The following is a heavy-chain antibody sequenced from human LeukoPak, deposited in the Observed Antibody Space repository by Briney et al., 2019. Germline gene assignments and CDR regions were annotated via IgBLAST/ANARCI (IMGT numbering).Heavy chain of an antibody. CDR3: AKLRPYGTTWYGGVVN. Sequence: GGSLRLSCAASGFTLNSYVMTWVRQAPGKGLDWVSAIGTGGDTHYADSVKGRFTVSRDSSKSTLYLHMDSLRADDTAVYYCAKLRPYGTTWYGGVVNWGQGTLVTVSS. J-gene: IGHJ4*02. D-gene: IGHD6-13*01. CDR2: IGTGGDT. V-gene: IGHV3-23*01. CDR1: GFTLNSYV.